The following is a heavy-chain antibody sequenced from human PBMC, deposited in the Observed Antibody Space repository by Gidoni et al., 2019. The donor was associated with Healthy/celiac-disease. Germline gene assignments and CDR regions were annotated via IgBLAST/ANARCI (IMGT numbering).Heavy chain of an antibody. CDR1: GFTFDDYA. V-gene: IGHV3-9*01. J-gene: IGHJ4*02. CDR2: ISWNSGSI. Sequence: EVQLVESGGGLVQPGRSLRLSCAASGFTFDDYAMHWVRQAPGKGLEWVSGISWNSGSIGYEDSVKGRFTISRDNAKNARYLQMNSLRAEDTALYYCAKSSGWYLYFDYWGQGTLVNVS. CDR3: AKSSGWYLYFDY. D-gene: IGHD6-19*01.